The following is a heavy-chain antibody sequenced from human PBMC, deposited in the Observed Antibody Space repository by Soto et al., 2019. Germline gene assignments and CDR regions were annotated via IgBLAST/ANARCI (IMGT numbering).Heavy chain of an antibody. CDR2: IYWDDDK. D-gene: IGHD3-10*01. V-gene: IGHV2-5*02. CDR3: AHKRDGSGSYYKGYGMDV. Sequence: QITLKESGPTLVKPTQTLTLTCTFSGFSLSTSGVGVGWIRQPPGKALEWLALIYWDDDKRYSPSLKSRLTITKDTSKNQVVLTRTNMDPVHTATYYCAHKRDGSGSYYKGYGMDVWGQGTTVTVSS. J-gene: IGHJ6*02. CDR1: GFSLSTSGVG.